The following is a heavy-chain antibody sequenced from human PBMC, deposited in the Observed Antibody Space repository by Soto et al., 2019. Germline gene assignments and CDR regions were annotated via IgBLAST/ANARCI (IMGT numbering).Heavy chain of an antibody. D-gene: IGHD5-12*01. J-gene: IGHJ4*02. V-gene: IGHV3-7*01. CDR2: IKQDGSDK. CDR1: GFTFSSYW. CDR3: ARNSDYAFDY. Sequence: EVQLVESGGGLVQPGGSLRLSCAASGFTFSSYWMSWVRQAPGPGLEWVAIIKQDGSDKHYVDSVKGRFTISRDHAKNSLYLQMNSLRAEDTTVYYCARNSDYAFDYWGRGTLVTVSS.